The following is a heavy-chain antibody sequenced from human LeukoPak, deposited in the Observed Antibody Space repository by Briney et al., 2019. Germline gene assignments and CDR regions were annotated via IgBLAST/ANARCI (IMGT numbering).Heavy chain of an antibody. V-gene: IGHV4-34*01. Sequence: SETLSLTCAVYGGSFSGYYWSWIRQPPGKGLEWIGEINHSGSTNYNPSLKSRVTISVDTSKNQFSLKLSSVTAADTAVYYCARGRASILGYYFDYWGQGTLVTVSS. D-gene: IGHD3-16*01. CDR3: ARGRASILGYYFDY. CDR2: INHSGST. CDR1: GGSFSGYY. J-gene: IGHJ4*02.